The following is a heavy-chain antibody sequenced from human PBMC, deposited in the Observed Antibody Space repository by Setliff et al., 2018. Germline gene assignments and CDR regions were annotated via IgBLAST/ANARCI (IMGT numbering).Heavy chain of an antibody. CDR3: ARHDGRGGGLLWFGELLSDHDAFDI. CDR1: GYSISSGYY. D-gene: IGHD3-10*01. Sequence: PSETLSLTCAVSGYSISSGYYWGWIRQPPGKGLEWIGSIYHSGSTYYNPSLKSRVTISVDTSKNQFSLKLSSVTAADTAVDYCARHDGRGGGLLWFGELLSDHDAFDIWGQGTMVTVSS. CDR2: IYHSGST. V-gene: IGHV4-38-2*01. J-gene: IGHJ3*02.